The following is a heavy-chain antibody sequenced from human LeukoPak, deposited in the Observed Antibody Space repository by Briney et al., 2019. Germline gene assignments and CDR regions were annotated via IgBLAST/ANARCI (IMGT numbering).Heavy chain of an antibody. CDR2: IIPIFGTA. V-gene: IGHV1-69*13. CDR1: GGTFSSYA. CDR3: ARAKGRYCSSTSCSTLGY. D-gene: IGHD2-2*02. Sequence: SVKVSCTASGGTFSSYAISWVRQAPGQGLEWMGGIIPIFGTANYAQKFQGRVTITADVSTSTAYMELSSLRSEDTAVYYCARAKGRYCSSTSCSTLGYWGQGTLVTVSS. J-gene: IGHJ4*02.